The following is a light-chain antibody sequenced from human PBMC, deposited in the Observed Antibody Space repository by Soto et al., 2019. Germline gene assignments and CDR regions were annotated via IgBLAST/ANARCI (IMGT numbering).Light chain of an antibody. J-gene: IGLJ1*01. Sequence: QSVLAQPASVSGSPGQSIAISCTGTSSDVGAYDYVSWYQQHPGKAPKLMIYEVSDRPSGVSNRFSGSKSGNTASLTISGLQAEDEADYFCSSYPGAYTLLLGTGTKVTDL. V-gene: IGLV2-14*01. CDR2: EVS. CDR3: SSYPGAYTLL. CDR1: SSDVGAYDY.